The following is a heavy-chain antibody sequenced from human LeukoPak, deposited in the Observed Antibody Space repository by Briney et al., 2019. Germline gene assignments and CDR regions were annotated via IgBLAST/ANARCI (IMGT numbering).Heavy chain of an antibody. CDR1: GFTFSNYW. CDR2: INSDGSST. Sequence: GGSLRLSCAASGFTFSNYWMHWVRHAPGKGLVWVSHINSDGSSTTYADSVKGRFTISRDNAKNSLYLQMNSLRAEDTAVYYCARETVRGGITWGQGTLVTVSS. D-gene: IGHD3-10*01. J-gene: IGHJ5*02. CDR3: ARETVRGGIT. V-gene: IGHV3-74*01.